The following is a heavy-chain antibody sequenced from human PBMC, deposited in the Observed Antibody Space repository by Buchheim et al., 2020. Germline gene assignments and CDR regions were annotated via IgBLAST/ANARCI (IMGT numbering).Heavy chain of an antibody. J-gene: IGHJ5*02. V-gene: IGHV3-74*01. CDR3: ARGIAATANPNWFDP. CDR1: GFSFSSYW. CDR2: ITSDGSGT. Sequence: EVQLVESGGGLVQPGGSLRLSCAASGFSFSSYWMHWVRQAPGRGLVWVSRITSDGSGTGYADSVTGRFTISRDSATNTLYLQMNSLSPEDTAVYFCARGIAATANPNWFDPWGKGTL. D-gene: IGHD6-25*01.